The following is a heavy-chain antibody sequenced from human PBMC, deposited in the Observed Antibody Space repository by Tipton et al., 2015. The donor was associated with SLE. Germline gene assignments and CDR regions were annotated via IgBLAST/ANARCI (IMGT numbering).Heavy chain of an antibody. J-gene: IGHJ2*01. CDR3: ARGRTVTRYFDL. CDR2: IYYSGST. D-gene: IGHD4-17*01. CDR1: GGSITSSSYY. Sequence: LRLSCTVSGGSITSSSYYWGWIRQPPGKGLEWIGSIYYSGSTYYNPSLKSRVTISVDTSKNQFSLKLSSVTAADTAVYYCARGRTVTRYFDLWGRGTLVTVSS. V-gene: IGHV4-39*07.